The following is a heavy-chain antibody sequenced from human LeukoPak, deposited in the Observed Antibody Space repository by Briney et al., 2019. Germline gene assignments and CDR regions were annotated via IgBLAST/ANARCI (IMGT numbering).Heavy chain of an antibody. D-gene: IGHD5-18*01. CDR1: GYTFTGYY. CDR2: INPNSGGT. J-gene: IGHJ4*02. CDR3: ARGDSYGYYFDY. V-gene: IGHV1-2*04. Sequence: ASVKVSCTASGYTFTGYYMHWARQAPGQGLEWMGWINPNSGGTNYAQKFQGWVTMTRDTSISTAYMELSRLRSDDTAVYYCARGDSYGYYFDYWGQGTLVTVSS.